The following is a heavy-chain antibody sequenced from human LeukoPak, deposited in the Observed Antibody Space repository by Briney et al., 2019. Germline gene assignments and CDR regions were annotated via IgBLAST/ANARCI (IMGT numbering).Heavy chain of an antibody. Sequence: SETLSLTCTVSGDSISSTAYYWGWSRQPPGKGLEWLGMIHFSGTIYNNPSLMSRVTISVDTSKNQFSLKLTSVTAADAAVYYCTRGFDHAKSGYWGQGTLVTVSS. CDR3: TRGFDHAKSGY. CDR2: IHFSGTI. CDR1: GDSISSTAYY. J-gene: IGHJ4*02. V-gene: IGHV4-39*01. D-gene: IGHD1-14*01.